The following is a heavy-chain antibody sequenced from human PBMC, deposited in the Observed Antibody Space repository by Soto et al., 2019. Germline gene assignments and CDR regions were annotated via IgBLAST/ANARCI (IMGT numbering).Heavy chain of an antibody. CDR3: ARSWVTGKGGMDV. CDR2: INNYTGNT. V-gene: IGHV1-18*01. J-gene: IGHJ6*02. D-gene: IGHD3-16*01. CDR1: GYTFTSYG. Sequence: ASVKVSCKASGYTFTSYGFNWVRQAPGQGLEWMGWINNYTGNTHYAQKFQGRFTMTTDTSMSTVYMELWTLISDDTAVYYCARSWVTGKGGMDVWGQGTTVTV.